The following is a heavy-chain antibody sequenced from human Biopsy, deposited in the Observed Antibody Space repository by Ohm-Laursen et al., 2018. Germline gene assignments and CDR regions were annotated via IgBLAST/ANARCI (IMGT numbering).Heavy chain of an antibody. Sequence: SLRLSCAASGFTLSTYWMHWVRQVPGKGLVWVSRISSDGSSVSYADSVEGRLTVSRDNAKNTLYLQMNSLRAEDTAVYYCARVVTFPGIGTAVWGQGTTVTVSS. CDR3: ARVVTFPGIGTAV. CDR2: ISSDGSSV. CDR1: GFTLSTYW. J-gene: IGHJ6*02. D-gene: IGHD2-21*02. V-gene: IGHV3-74*01.